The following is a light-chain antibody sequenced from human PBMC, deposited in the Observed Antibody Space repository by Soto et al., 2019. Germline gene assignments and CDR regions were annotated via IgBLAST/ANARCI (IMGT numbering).Light chain of an antibody. J-gene: IGKJ4*01. CDR3: QQANSFPLT. CDR1: QSVSSSY. CDR2: GAS. Sequence: EIVLTQSPGTLSLSPGERATLSCRASQSVSSSYLAWYQQKPGQAPRLLIYGASSLQSGVPSRFSGSGSGTDFTLTISSLQPEDFAIYYCQQANSFPLTFGGGTKVDIK. V-gene: IGKV3-20*01.